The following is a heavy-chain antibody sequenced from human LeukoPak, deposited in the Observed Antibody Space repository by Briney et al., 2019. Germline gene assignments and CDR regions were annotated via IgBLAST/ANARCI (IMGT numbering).Heavy chain of an antibody. J-gene: IGHJ4*02. CDR1: DDSISDYY. CDR2: FHNSGTS. V-gene: IGHV4-59*01. CDR3: TRSAGWFIDY. Sequence: PSETLSLTCTVSDDSISDYYRGWIRQPPGKGLEWIGYFHNSGTSTYNSSLKSRVTISADTSKNQFSLKLNSLTTADTAVYYCTRSAGWFIDYWGQGILVTVSS. D-gene: IGHD2-8*02.